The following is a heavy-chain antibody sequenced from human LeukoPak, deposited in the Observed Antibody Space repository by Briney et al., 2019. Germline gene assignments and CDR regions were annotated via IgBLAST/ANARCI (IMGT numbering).Heavy chain of an antibody. J-gene: IGHJ6*02. CDR3: ARGPCSGGSCYSFYYYGMDA. V-gene: IGHV3-21*01. CDR2: ISSSSSYI. Sequence: GGSLRLSCAASGFTISSYSMNWVRQAPGKGLEWVSSISSSSSYIYYADSVKGRFTISRDNAKNSLYLQMNSLRAEDTAVYYCARGPCSGGSCYSFYYYGMDAWGQGTTVTVSS. D-gene: IGHD2-15*01. CDR1: GFTISSYS.